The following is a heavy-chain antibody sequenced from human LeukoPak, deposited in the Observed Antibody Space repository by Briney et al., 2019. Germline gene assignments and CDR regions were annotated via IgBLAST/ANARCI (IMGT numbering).Heavy chain of an antibody. V-gene: IGHV3-48*03. CDR3: ARDFGNYSSSSGYYYYYGMDV. Sequence: GGSLRLSCAASGFTFSSYEMNWVRQAPGKGLEWVSYISSSGSTIYYADSVKGRFTISRDNAKNSLSLQMNSLRAEDTAVYYCARDFGNYSSSSGYYYYYGMDVWGQGTTVTVSS. CDR2: ISSSGSTI. J-gene: IGHJ6*02. CDR1: GFTFSSYE. D-gene: IGHD6-6*01.